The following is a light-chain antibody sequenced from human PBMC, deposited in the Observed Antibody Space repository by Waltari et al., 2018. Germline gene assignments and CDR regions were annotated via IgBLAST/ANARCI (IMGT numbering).Light chain of an antibody. CDR2: SKE. CDR3: AAWDGSLSGVV. V-gene: IGLV1-47*02. J-gene: IGLJ2*01. Sequence: QSVLTQPPSASGTPGQGVTISCSGSRSNIGSNRVNWYQQVPGTAPNHLFYSKEDRPLGVRDRFSASKSGTRASLAISGLRSEDEADYDCAAWDGSLSGVVFGGGTKLTVL. CDR1: RSNIGSNR.